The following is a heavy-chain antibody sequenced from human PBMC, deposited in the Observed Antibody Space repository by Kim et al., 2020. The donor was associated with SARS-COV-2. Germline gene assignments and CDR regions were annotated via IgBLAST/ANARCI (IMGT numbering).Heavy chain of an antibody. CDR2: IYHSGST. J-gene: IGHJ5*02. Sequence: SETLSLTCTVSGYSISSGYYWGWIRRPPGTGLEWIGSIYHSGSTYYNPSLKSRVTISVDTSTNQLSLKLSSVTAADTAVYYCARALYGDYTQVDWFDPWGQETLVTVSS. CDR1: GYSISSGYY. D-gene: IGHD4-17*01. V-gene: IGHV4-38-2*02. CDR3: ARALYGDYTQVDWFDP.